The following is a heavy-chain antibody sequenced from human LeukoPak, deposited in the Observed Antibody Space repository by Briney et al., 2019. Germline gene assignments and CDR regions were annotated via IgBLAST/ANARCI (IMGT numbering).Heavy chain of an antibody. CDR2: IKEDGSEK. CDR1: GFTFSSYA. V-gene: IGHV3-7*01. D-gene: IGHD3-16*01. Sequence: GGSLRLSCAASGFTFSSYAMSWVRQAPGKGLEWVANIKEDGSEKYYVDSVRGRFTISRDNAKNSLYLQMNSLRAEDTAVYYCARDGPRFQDIYWGQGTLVTVSS. CDR3: ARDGPRFQDIY. J-gene: IGHJ4*02.